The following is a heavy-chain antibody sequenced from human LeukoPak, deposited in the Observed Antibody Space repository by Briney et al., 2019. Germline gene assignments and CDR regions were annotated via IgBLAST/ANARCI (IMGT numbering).Heavy chain of an antibody. D-gene: IGHD6-19*01. Sequence: SETLSLTCTVSGGSISSSSYYWGWIRQPPGKGLEWIGYIYYSGSTNYNPSLKSRVTISVDTSKNQFSLKLSSVTAADTAVYYCARGSSGWSVHHYYYYMDVWGKGTTVTVSS. J-gene: IGHJ6*03. CDR1: GGSISSSSYY. CDR3: ARGSSGWSVHHYYYYMDV. V-gene: IGHV4-61*05. CDR2: IYYSGST.